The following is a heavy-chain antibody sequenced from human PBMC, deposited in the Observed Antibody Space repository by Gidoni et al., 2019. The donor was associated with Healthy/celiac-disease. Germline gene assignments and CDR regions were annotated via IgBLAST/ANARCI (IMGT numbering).Heavy chain of an antibody. D-gene: IGHD3-16*01. CDR3: AKDGGSDRDAFDI. CDR2: ISWNSGSI. Sequence: EVQLVESGGGLVQPGRSLRLSCAASGFTFDDYAMHWVRQAPGKGLEWVSGISWNSGSIGYADSVKGLFTISRDNAKNSLYLQMNSLRAEDTALYYCAKDGGSDRDAFDIWGQGTMVTVSS. V-gene: IGHV3-9*01. J-gene: IGHJ3*02. CDR1: GFTFDDYA.